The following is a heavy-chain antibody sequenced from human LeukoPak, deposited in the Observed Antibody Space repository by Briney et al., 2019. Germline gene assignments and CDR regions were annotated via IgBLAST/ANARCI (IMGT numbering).Heavy chain of an antibody. J-gene: IGHJ5*02. Sequence: PSETLSLTCTVSGGSISGGDHYWSWIRQPPGKGLEWIWYIYHTGNTYYSPSLRSRLTISVDTSKNQFSLKLNSVTAADTAVYYCARYFYGSGSFEVGFDPWGQGTLVTVSS. V-gene: IGHV4-30-4*01. D-gene: IGHD3-10*01. CDR3: ARYFYGSGSFEVGFDP. CDR1: GGSISGGDHY. CDR2: IYHTGNT.